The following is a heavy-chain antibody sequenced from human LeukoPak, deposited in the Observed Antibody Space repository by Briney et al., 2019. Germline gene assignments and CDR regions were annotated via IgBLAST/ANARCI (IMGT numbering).Heavy chain of an antibody. CDR2: ISGSGGST. CDR1: GLTFSSYA. J-gene: IGHJ4*02. D-gene: IGHD1-26*01. Sequence: GSLRLSCAASGLTFSSYAMSWVREAPGKGLEWVSAISGSGGSTYYADSVKGRFTISRDNSKNTLYLQMNSLRAEDTAVYYCAKAGRLLHDYWGQGTLVTVSS. V-gene: IGHV3-23*01. CDR3: AKAGRLLHDY.